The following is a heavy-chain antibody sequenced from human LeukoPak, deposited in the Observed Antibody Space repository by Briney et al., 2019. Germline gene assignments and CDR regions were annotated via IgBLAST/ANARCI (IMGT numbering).Heavy chain of an antibody. CDR1: GGSINNYK. V-gene: IGHV4-59*01. CDR3: ARFWSGFDF. J-gene: IGHJ4*02. D-gene: IGHD3-3*01. CDR2: IYHSGTT. Sequence: SETLSLTCTDSGGSINNYKWTWVRRPPGKGLEWIGYIYHSGTTNYNPPLSSRVTISVDTSKNQFSLRLTSVTAADTAIYYCARFWSGFDFWGQGALVTVSS.